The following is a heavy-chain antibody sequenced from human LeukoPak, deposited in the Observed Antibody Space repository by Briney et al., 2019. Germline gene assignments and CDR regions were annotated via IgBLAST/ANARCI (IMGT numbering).Heavy chain of an antibody. CDR3: AKSPYTGSSLFNL. D-gene: IGHD1-1*01. Sequence: ASVKVSCKASGYILTNYYLYWVRQAPGPGLEWMGWIDPTSGDTNSAQKFQGRVTMTRDTALSTAYLNLNDLTSDDTGIYFCAKSPYTGSSLFNL. CDR1: GYILTNYY. CDR2: IDPTSGDT. V-gene: IGHV1-2*02. J-gene: IGHJ2*01.